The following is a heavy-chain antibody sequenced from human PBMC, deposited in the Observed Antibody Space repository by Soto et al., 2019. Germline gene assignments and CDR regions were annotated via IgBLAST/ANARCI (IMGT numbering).Heavy chain of an antibody. CDR3: ARAGAHYTPLDH. V-gene: IGHV1-3*01. Sequence: ASVKVSCKSSGYTFTDCSIHWVRQAPGQGLEWMGWINVGNGDTGYSRKFQGRVTNVRDMSASTAYIEVTSLTSEDTAIYYCARAGAHYTPLDHWGQGTLVTVSS. D-gene: IGHD2-15*01. CDR1: GYTFTDCS. J-gene: IGHJ4*02. CDR2: INVGNGDT.